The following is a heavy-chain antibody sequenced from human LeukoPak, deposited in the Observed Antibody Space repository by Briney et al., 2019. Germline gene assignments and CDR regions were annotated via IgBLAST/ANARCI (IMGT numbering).Heavy chain of an antibody. CDR3: ARDKVVGATCFDY. J-gene: IGHJ4*02. D-gene: IGHD1-26*01. CDR2: IQQDGSER. V-gene: IGHV3-7*01. Sequence: GGSLRLSCAASGFTFTNAWMNWVRQAPGKGLEWVANIQQDGSERYYVDSVKGRFTISRDNAKNSLYLQMNSLRAEDTAVYYCARDKVVGATCFDYWGQGTLVTVSS. CDR1: GFTFTNAW.